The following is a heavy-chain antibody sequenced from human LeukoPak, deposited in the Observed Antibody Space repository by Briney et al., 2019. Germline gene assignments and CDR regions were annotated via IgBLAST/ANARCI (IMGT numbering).Heavy chain of an antibody. J-gene: IGHJ4*02. V-gene: IGHV3-30*18. CDR3: AKDRYCDSTSCPTDY. CDR2: ISNDGTNK. D-gene: IGHD2-2*01. Sequence: AGGSLRLSCVASGFTFSTCWMSWVRQAPGKGLEWVAVISNDGTNKYYADSVKGRFTISRDNSKNTLYLQMNSLRAEDTAVYYCAKDRYCDSTSCPTDYWGQGTLVTVSS. CDR1: GFTFSTCW.